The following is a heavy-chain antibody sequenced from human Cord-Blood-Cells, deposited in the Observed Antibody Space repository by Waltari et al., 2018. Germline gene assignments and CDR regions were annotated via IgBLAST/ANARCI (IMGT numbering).Heavy chain of an antibody. CDR3: ATARVGATIDY. D-gene: IGHD1-26*01. V-gene: IGHV1-24*01. CDR1: ECPLTDLS. J-gene: IGHJ4*02. Sequence: QVQLVQSGAEVRKPGASGKVSCRVSECPLTDLSIHWVRQAPGKGLEWMGGFDPEDGETIYAQKFQGRVTMTEDTSTDTAYMELSSLRSEDTAVYYCATARVGATIDYWGQGTLVTVSS. CDR2: FDPEDGET.